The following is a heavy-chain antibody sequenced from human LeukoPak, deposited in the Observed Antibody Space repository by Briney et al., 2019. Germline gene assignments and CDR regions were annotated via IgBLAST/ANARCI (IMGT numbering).Heavy chain of an antibody. V-gene: IGHV3-23*01. CDR1: GFTFSSYA. CDR3: AKAPTSGYSSGWYGNSFDY. J-gene: IGHJ4*02. Sequence: PGGSLRLSCAASGFTFSSYAMSWVRQAPGKGLEWVSSISVSGGSTYYADSVKGRFTISRDNSKNTLYLQMNSLRAEDTAVYYCAKAPTSGYSSGWYGNSFDYWGQGTLVTVSS. CDR2: ISVSGGST. D-gene: IGHD6-19*01.